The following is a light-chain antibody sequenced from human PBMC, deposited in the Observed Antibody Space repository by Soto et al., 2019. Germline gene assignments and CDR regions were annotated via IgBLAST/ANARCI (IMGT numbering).Light chain of an antibody. CDR2: KAS. Sequence: DIQMTQSPSILSASVGDGVTIAYRASQSVTLWLTWYQQKPGKAPKLLLYKASTLESGVPSRFSGNGSETDFTLTISSLQPDDIGTYYCQQYNSYPYTFGQGTKLEIK. CDR3: QQYNSYPYT. V-gene: IGKV1-5*03. CDR1: QSVTLW. J-gene: IGKJ2*01.